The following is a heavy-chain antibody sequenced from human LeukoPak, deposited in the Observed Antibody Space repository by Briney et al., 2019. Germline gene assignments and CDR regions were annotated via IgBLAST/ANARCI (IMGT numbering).Heavy chain of an antibody. V-gene: IGHV4-34*01. J-gene: IGHJ4*02. CDR1: NGSLSEYY. CDR2: INHSGST. CDR3: AGWNAHYHFFDY. D-gene: IGHD4/OR15-4a*01. Sequence: SETLSLTCAVYNGSLSEYYWSWIRQPPGKGLEWIGEINHSGSTTYNPSLQSRATMSVDTSKNQFSLEVSSVTAADTAVYYCAGWNAHYHFFDYWVPGIPLTVSS.